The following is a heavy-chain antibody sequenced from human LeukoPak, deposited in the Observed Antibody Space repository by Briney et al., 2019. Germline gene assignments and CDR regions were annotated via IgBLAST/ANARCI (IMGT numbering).Heavy chain of an antibody. V-gene: IGHV4-4*07. CDR2: IYTSGST. Sequence: PSDTLSLTCTVFGGSISSYHWSWIRQPAGKGLEWIGRIYTSGSTNYNPSLKSRATMSVDTSKNQFSLKPSSVTAADTAVYYSATHTAMVLGDAFHIWGQRTMVTVSS. D-gene: IGHD5-18*01. J-gene: IGHJ3*02. CDR1: GGSISSYH. CDR3: ATHTAMVLGDAFHI.